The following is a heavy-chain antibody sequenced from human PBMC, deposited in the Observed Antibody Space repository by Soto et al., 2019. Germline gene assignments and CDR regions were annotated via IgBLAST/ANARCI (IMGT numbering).Heavy chain of an antibody. CDR3: ATSFITTIGTTA. CDR1: GFTFSNFG. CDR2: ISSSSTTI. Sequence: VQLVESGGGLVQPGGSLRLSCEASGFTFSNFGINWVREAPGKGLEWVSHISSSSTTIYYAESVKGRFTISRDNAKNSLYLQMSSLRGEGTGVYYCATSFITTIGTTAWGQGTLVTVSS. J-gene: IGHJ4*02. V-gene: IGHV3-48*01. D-gene: IGHD1-1*01.